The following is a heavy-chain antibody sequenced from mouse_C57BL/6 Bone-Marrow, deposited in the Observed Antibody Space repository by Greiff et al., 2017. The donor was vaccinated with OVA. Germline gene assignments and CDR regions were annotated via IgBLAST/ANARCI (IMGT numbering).Heavy chain of an antibody. V-gene: IGHV1-82*01. CDR2: IYPGDGDT. CDR1: GYAFSSSW. CDR3: AGRGSSYWYFDV. Sequence: QVQLQQSGPELVKPGASVKISCKASGYAFSSSWMNWVKQRPGKGLEWIGRIYPGDGDTNYNGKFKGKATLTADKSSSTAYMQLSSLTSEDSAVYCCAGRGSSYWYFDVWGTGTTVTVSS. J-gene: IGHJ1*03. D-gene: IGHD1-1*01.